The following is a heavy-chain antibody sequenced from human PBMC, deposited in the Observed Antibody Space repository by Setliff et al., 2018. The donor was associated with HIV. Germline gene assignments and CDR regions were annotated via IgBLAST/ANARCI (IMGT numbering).Heavy chain of an antibody. CDR1: RFTFGDYY. Sequence: PGGSLRLSCAASRFTFGDYYMSWIRQAPGKGLEWVSYISSRGTTIYYAGSVKGRFTISRDNAKNSLYLQMNSLRAEDTAVYYCARVYGRGYFDTSGYFDYWGQGTPVTVSS. V-gene: IGHV3-11*01. CDR3: ARVYGRGYFDTSGYFDY. CDR2: ISSRGTTI. D-gene: IGHD3-22*01. J-gene: IGHJ4*02.